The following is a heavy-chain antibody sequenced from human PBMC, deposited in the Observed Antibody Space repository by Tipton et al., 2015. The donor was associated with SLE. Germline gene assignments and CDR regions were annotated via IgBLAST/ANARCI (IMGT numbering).Heavy chain of an antibody. CDR2: ISSIGGT. CDR3: ARHLAVVAPPGFAP. V-gene: IGHV4-59*08. J-gene: IGHJ5*02. CDR1: GGPVSSYY. Sequence: TLSLTCTVSGGPVSSYYWSWIRQPPEQDLEWIGYISSIGGTSYNPSLKSRLTISRDTSKNQVSLILRSVTVADTAVYYCARHLAVVAPPGFAPWGQGTLVTVSS. D-gene: IGHD2-15*01.